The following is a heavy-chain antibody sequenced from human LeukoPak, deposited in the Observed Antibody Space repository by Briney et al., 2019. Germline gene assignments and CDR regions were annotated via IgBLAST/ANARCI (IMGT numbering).Heavy chain of an antibody. CDR1: GFRFIDYG. J-gene: IGHJ4*02. V-gene: IGHV3-23*01. CDR2: ISGSGTTA. D-gene: IGHD2-15*01. CDR3: AKHSDIVVVVAATPDY. Sequence: GGSLRLSCAASGFRFIDYGLSWVRQAPGKGLEWVSGISGSGTTAYYADSVKGRFTISRDNSKNTLYLQMNSLRAEDTAVYYCAKHSDIVVVVAATPDYWGQGTLVTVSS.